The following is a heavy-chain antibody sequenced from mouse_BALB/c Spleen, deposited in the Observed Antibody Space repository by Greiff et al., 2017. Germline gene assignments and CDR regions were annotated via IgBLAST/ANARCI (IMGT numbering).Heavy chain of an antibody. J-gene: IGHJ4*01. D-gene: IGHD2-1*01. CDR3: TRDYGNYDYAMDY. Sequence: EVQGVESGGGLVKPGGSLKLSCAASGFTFSSYTMSWVRQTPEKRLEWVATISSGGSYTYYPDSVKGRFTISRDNAKNTLYLQMSSLKSEDTAMYYCTRDYGNYDYAMDYWGQGTSVTVSS. V-gene: IGHV5-6-4*01. CDR2: ISSGGSYT. CDR1: GFTFSSYT.